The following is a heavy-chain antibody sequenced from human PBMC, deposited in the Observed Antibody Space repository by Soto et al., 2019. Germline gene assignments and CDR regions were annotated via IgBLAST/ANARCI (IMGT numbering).Heavy chain of an antibody. V-gene: IGHV4-59*01. CDR1: GGSISSYY. CDR2: IYYSGST. D-gene: IGHD6-6*01. Sequence: QVQLQESGPGLVKPSETLSLTCTVSGGSISSYYWSWIRQPPGKGLEWIGYIYYSGSTNYNPSLKSRVTISVDTSKNQFSLKLSSVTAADTAVYYCARARYSSSLVYYGMDVWGQGTTVTVSS. CDR3: ARARYSSSLVYYGMDV. J-gene: IGHJ6*02.